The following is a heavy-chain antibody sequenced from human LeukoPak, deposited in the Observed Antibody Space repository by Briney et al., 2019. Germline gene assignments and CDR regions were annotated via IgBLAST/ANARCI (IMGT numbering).Heavy chain of an antibody. J-gene: IGHJ4*02. CDR1: GFTFSNYD. V-gene: IGHV3-53*01. CDR3: ARNFALDY. CDR2: IYSGGST. Sequence: PGGSLRLSCAASGFTFSNYDMTWVRQAPGKGLEWVSVIYSGGSTYYADSVKGRFTISRDNSKNTLFLQMNSLRAEDTAVYYCARNFALDYWGQGTLVTVSS.